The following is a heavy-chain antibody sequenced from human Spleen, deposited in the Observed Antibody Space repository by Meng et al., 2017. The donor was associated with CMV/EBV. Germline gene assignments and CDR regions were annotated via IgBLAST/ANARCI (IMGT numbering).Heavy chain of an antibody. CDR2: IYTSGST. CDR1: GASISSYY. V-gene: IGHV4-4*07. CDR3: ARATGSSWVFQH. D-gene: IGHD6-13*01. Sequence: QVQLQEAGPGLGKPSETPALPCTVSGASISSYYWSWIRQPAGKGLEWIGRIYTSGSTNYNPSLKSRVTMSVDTSKNQFSLKLSSVTAADTAVYYCARATGSSWVFQHWGQGTLVTVSS. J-gene: IGHJ1*01.